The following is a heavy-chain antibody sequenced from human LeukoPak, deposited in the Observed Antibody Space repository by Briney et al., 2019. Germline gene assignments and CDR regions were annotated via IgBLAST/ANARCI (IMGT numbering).Heavy chain of an antibody. CDR1: TFTPSSNF. J-gene: IGHJ3*02. CDR2: IYSGGST. D-gene: IGHD3-22*01. Sequence: PGGSLRLCCAASTFTPSSNFMSWGRQAPGKGLEWVSVIYSGGSTYYADSVKGRFTISRDNSKNTLYLQMNSLRAEDTAVYYCAEGDRYYKIGAFDIWGQGTMVTVSS. V-gene: IGHV3-53*01. CDR3: AEGDRYYKIGAFDI.